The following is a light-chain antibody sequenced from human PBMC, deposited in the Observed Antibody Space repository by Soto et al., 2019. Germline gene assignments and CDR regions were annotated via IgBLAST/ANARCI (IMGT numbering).Light chain of an antibody. CDR2: DVS. CDR1: SSDVGGYHY. J-gene: IGLJ1*01. Sequence: QSALTQPASVSGSPGQSITISCTGTSSDVGGYHYVSWYQQHPGKAPKLMIYDVSNRPSGVSNRFSGSKSGNTASLTISGLQAEDEADYYCSSYTSSSSGYVFGTGTKLTVL. V-gene: IGLV2-14*01. CDR3: SSYTSSSSGYV.